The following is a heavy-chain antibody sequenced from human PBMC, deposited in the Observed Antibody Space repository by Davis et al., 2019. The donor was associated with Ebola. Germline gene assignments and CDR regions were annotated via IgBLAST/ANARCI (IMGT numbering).Heavy chain of an antibody. V-gene: IGHV5-51*01. J-gene: IGHJ3*02. CDR3: ASLRRTITGMDDGFDI. Sequence: GESLKISCKGSEYSFPNYWIVWVRQMSGKGLEWMGVIYPDDSETTYSPSFQGQVTISADKSIRTAYLQWSSLKASDTAIYFCASLRRTITGMDDGFDIWGQGTKVTVSS. CDR2: IYPDDSET. CDR1: EYSFPNYW. D-gene: IGHD5-24*01.